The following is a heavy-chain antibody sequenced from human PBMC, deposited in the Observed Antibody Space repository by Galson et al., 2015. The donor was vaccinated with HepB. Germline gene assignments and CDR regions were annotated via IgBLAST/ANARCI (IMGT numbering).Heavy chain of an antibody. J-gene: IGHJ5*02. CDR1: GYTFTGYY. D-gene: IGHD4-17*01. Sequence: SVKVSCKASGYTFTGYYMHWVRQAPGQGLEWMGRINPNSGGTNYAQKFQGRVTMTRDTSISTAYMELSRLRSDDTAVYYCARARTRTTVTMRGNWFDPWGQGTLVTVSS. CDR2: INPNSGGT. CDR3: ARARTRTTVTMRGNWFDP. V-gene: IGHV1-2*06.